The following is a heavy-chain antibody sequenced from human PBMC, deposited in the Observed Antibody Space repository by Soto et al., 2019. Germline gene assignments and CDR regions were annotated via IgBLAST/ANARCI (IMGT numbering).Heavy chain of an antibody. CDR2: IKNKANSYTT. CDR1: GFTFSAHY. Sequence: EVQLVESGGGLVQPGGSLRLSCAASGFTFSAHYMDWVRQAPGKGLEWVGRIKNKANSYTTEYAASVEGRFTISREDSQNSLYLQMNSLKTEDTAVYYCARISLVGPSGGRYFDYWGRIPGRRLL. V-gene: IGHV3-72*01. D-gene: IGHD1-26*01. CDR3: ARISLVGPSGGRYFDY. J-gene: IGHJ4*01.